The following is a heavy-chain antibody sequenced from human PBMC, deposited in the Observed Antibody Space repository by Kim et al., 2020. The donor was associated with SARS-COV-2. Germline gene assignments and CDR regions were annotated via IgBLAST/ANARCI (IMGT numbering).Heavy chain of an antibody. CDR1: GFTFSSYA. Sequence: GGSLRLSCAASGFTFSSYAMSWVRQAPGKGLEWVSAITGSGSNTYYADSVKGRFTISRDNSYNTLYLQMNSLRAEDTAVYFCAKSQGYSSSYYFDYWGQGTLVTVSS. CDR2: ITGSGSNT. CDR3: AKSQGYSSSYYFDY. D-gene: IGHD6-6*01. V-gene: IGHV3-23*01. J-gene: IGHJ4*02.